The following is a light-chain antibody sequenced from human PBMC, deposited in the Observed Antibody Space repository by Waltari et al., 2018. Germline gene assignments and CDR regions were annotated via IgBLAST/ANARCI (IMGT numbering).Light chain of an antibody. V-gene: IGLV2-14*03. CDR2: DAT. Sequence: QSALTQPASVSGSPGQSITLSCTGPSTDVGYYNYVSWCQHHPGTAPKLILFDATNRPSGVSSRFSGSKSGNTASLTISGLQADDEAHYYCSSYSTSTIWVFGGGTKVTVL. J-gene: IGLJ3*02. CDR1: STDVGYYNY. CDR3: SSYSTSTIWV.